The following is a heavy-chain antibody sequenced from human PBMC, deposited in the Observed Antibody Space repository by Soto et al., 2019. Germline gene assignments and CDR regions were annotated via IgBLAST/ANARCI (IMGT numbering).Heavy chain of an antibody. D-gene: IGHD5-12*01. CDR3: ARDFSLGSPD. J-gene: IGHJ4*02. Sequence: SVKVSCKASGGTFSSYAISWVRQAPGQGLEWMGGIIPIFGTANYAQKFQGRVTIAADESTSTAYMELSSLRSEDTAVYYCARDFSLGSPDWGQGTLVTVSS. CDR1: GGTFSSYA. V-gene: IGHV1-69*13. CDR2: IIPIFGTA.